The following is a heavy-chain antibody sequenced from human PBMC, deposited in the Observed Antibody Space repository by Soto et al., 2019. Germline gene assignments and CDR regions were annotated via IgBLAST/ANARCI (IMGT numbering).Heavy chain of an antibody. Sequence: PGGSLRLSCAASGFTFSSYGMHWVRQAPGKGLEWVAVIWYDGSNKYYADSVKGRFTISRDNSKNTLYLQMNSLRAEDTAVYYCARDTGYGDLNFDDWGQGTLVTVSS. CDR3: ARDTGYGDLNFDD. CDR1: GFTFSSYG. V-gene: IGHV3-33*01. J-gene: IGHJ4*02. CDR2: IWYDGSNK. D-gene: IGHD4-17*01.